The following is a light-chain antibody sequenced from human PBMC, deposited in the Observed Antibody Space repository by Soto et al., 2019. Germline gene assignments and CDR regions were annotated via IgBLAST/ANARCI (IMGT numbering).Light chain of an antibody. CDR2: GAF. J-gene: IGKJ4*01. CDR1: QIISGY. V-gene: IGKV1-39*01. CDR3: QQTFKTPLT. Sequence: DIQMTQSPSALSASVGDSVTITCRASQIISGYLSWFQQKPGQAPKLLIHGAFRLRSGVPSRFSGSGSGTDFTLTISSLQPEDFATYYCQQTFKTPLTFGGGTKLEIK.